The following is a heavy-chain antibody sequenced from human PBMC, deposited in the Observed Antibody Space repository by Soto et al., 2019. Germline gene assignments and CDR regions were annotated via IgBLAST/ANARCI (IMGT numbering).Heavy chain of an antibody. Sequence: SPTVSLTCAISGDSVSSKRAAWNWIRQSPSRGLEWLGRTYYRTKWYNEYAQSVKSRITINPDTSKNQFSLQVNSVTPEDTAVYYCARAEGWFDYWGQGILVTVSS. CDR2: TYYRTKWYN. D-gene: IGHD6-19*01. CDR3: ARAEGWFDY. J-gene: IGHJ4*02. V-gene: IGHV6-1*01. CDR1: GDSVSSKRAA.